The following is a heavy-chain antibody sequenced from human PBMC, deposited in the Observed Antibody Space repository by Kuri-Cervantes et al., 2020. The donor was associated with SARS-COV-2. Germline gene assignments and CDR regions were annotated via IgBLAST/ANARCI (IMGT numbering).Heavy chain of an antibody. CDR2: IWYDGSNK. Sequence: GESLKISCAASGFTFSSYGMHWVRQAPGKGLEWVAVIWYDGSNKYYADSVKGRFTISRDNSKNTLYLQMNSLRAEDTAVYYCARLHYGSGRAFSYYYYYMDVWGKGTTVTVSS. V-gene: IGHV3-33*01. CDR1: GFTFSSYG. D-gene: IGHD3-10*01. J-gene: IGHJ6*03. CDR3: ARLHYGSGRAFSYYYYYMDV.